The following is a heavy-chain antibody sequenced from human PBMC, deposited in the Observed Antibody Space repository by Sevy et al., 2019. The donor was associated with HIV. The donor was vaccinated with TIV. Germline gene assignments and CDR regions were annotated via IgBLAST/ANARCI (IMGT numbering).Heavy chain of an antibody. CDR3: ARGDCTGGVCYISGGMDV. J-gene: IGHJ6*02. CDR1: GYTFTSYG. D-gene: IGHD2-8*02. V-gene: IGHV1-18*01. Sequence: ASVKVSCKASGYTFTSYGISWVRQAPGQGLEWMGWISAYNGNTNYAQKLQGRVTMTTDTSTSTAYMELRSLRSDDTAVYYCARGDCTGGVCYISGGMDVSGQGTTVTVSS. CDR2: ISAYNGNT.